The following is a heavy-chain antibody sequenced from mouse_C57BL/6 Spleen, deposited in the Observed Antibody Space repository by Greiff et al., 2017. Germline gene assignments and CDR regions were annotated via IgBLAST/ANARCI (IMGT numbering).Heavy chain of an antibody. D-gene: IGHD1-1*01. CDR3: ARWKHYGSSYDYAIDY. V-gene: IGHV1-69*01. Sequence: QVQLQQPGAELVMPGASVKLSCKASGYTFTSYWMHWVKQRPGQGLEWIGELDPSDSYTNYNQKFKGKSTLTVDKSSSTAYMQLSSLTSEDSAVYYCARWKHYGSSYDYAIDYWGQGTSVTVSS. J-gene: IGHJ4*01. CDR1: GYTFTSYW. CDR2: LDPSDSYT.